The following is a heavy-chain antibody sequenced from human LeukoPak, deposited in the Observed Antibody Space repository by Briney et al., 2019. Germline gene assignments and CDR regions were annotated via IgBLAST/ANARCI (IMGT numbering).Heavy chain of an antibody. CDR3: ARESDVDTAMADDAFDI. D-gene: IGHD5-18*01. V-gene: IGHV4-59*10. CDR2: IYTSGST. J-gene: IGHJ3*02. CDR1: GGSFSGYY. Sequence: SETLSLTCAVYGGSFSGYYWSWIRQPPGKGLEWIGRIYTSGSTNYNPSLKSRVTMSVDTSKNQFSLKLSSVTAADTAVYYCARESDVDTAMADDAFDIWGQGTMVTVSS.